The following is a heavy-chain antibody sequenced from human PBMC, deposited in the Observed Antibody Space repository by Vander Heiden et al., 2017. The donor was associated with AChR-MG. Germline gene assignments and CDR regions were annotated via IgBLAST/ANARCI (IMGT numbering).Heavy chain of an antibody. D-gene: IGHD4-17*01. Sequence: QITLKESGPTLVKPTQTLTLTCTFSGFSLSTSGVGVGWIRQPPGKALEWLALIYWDDDKRYSPSLKSRLTITKDTSKNQVVLTMTNMDPVDTATYYCAHRRPDDYGDQIDAFDIWGQGTMVTVSS. CDR1: GFSLSTSGVG. J-gene: IGHJ3*02. CDR2: IYWDDDK. CDR3: AHRRPDDYGDQIDAFDI. V-gene: IGHV2-5*02.